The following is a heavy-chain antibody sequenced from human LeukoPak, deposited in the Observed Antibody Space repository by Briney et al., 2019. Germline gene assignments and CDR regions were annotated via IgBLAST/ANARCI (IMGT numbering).Heavy chain of an antibody. CDR2: ISNDGSSE. V-gene: IGHV3-30*03. J-gene: IGHJ4*02. Sequence: GGSLRLSCAASGFTFRNYGMHWVRQAPGKGLEWVAVISNDGSSELYADSVKGRFTISRDNSKNTLYLQMSSLRAEDTAVYYCAVTLFDYWGQGTLVTVSS. CDR1: GFTFRNYG. CDR3: AVTLFDY. D-gene: IGHD2-21*02.